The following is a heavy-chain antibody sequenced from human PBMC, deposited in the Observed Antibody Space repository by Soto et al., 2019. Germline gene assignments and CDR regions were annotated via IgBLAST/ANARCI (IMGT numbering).Heavy chain of an antibody. CDR1: GYTFTSYA. D-gene: IGHD6-13*01. Sequence: QVQLVQSGAEEKKPGASVKVSCKASGYTFTSYAMHWVRQAPGQRLEWMGWINAGNGNTKYSQKFQGRVTITRDTAASTAYMELSSLRSEDTAVYYCARAPGGPGIAEYWGQGTLVTVSS. CDR3: ARAPGGPGIAEY. J-gene: IGHJ4*02. V-gene: IGHV1-3*05. CDR2: INAGNGNT.